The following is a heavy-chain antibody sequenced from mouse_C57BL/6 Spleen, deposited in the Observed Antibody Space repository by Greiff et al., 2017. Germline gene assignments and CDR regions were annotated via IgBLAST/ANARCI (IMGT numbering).Heavy chain of an antibody. J-gene: IGHJ2*01. Sequence: EVQLQQSGPGLVKPSQSLSLTCSVTGYSITSGYYWNWIRQFPGNKLEWMGYISYDGSNNYNPSLKNRISITRDTSKNQFFLKLNSVTTEDTATYYCAREGLNYFDYWGQGTTLTVSS. CDR3: AREGLNYFDY. CDR1: GYSITSGYY. CDR2: ISYDGSN. D-gene: IGHD2-2*01. V-gene: IGHV3-6*01.